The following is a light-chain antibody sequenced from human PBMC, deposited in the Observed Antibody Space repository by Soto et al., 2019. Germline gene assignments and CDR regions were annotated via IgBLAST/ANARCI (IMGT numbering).Light chain of an antibody. Sequence: EIVLTQSPATLSLSPGERATLSCSASQSVSSNFAWYQQKPGQAPRLLIYDASNSAPGIPARFSGSGSGTDFTLTISSLEPEDFAVYYCQRGDTFGQGTRLEIK. CDR3: QRGDT. CDR2: DAS. J-gene: IGKJ5*01. CDR1: QSVSSN. V-gene: IGKV3-11*01.